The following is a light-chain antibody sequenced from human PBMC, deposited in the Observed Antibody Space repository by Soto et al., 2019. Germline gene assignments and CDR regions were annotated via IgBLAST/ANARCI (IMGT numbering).Light chain of an antibody. CDR2: EDN. J-gene: IGLJ3*02. CDR1: SGSIASNY. Sequence: NFMLTQLHSVSESPGKTVTISCTRSSGSIASNYVQWYHQRPGSAPTIVMYEDNQRPSGVPDRFSGSIDRSSNSASLTISGLKTEDEGDFYCQSYDSSNWVFGGGTKLTVL. V-gene: IGLV6-57*04. CDR3: QSYDSSNWV.